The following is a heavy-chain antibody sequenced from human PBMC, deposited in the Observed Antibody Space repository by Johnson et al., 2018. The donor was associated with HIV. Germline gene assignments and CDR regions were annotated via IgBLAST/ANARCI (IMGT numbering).Heavy chain of an antibody. CDR2: TTPSGGGT. V-gene: IGHV3-23*04. Sequence: VQLVESGGGLVQPGRSLRLSCAASGFTFDDYAMHWVRQAPGKGLEWVSATTPSGGGTYYADSVKGRFTISRDNSRNTLFLHMNSLRADDTAVYFCARNGDGYTPDAFDIWGQGTVVTVSS. D-gene: IGHD5-24*01. J-gene: IGHJ3*02. CDR3: ARNGDGYTPDAFDI. CDR1: GFTFDDYA.